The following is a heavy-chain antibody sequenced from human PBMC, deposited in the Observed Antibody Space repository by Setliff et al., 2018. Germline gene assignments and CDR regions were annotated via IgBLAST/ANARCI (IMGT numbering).Heavy chain of an antibody. CDR3: IRDTSGRDAFDI. CDR2: ISNSGGVK. CDR1: GFTFSNYE. J-gene: IGHJ3*02. Sequence: GGSLRLSCVASGFTFSNYEMNWVRQAPGKGLEWVSYISNSGGVKYYADSVKGRSTISRDNSQNTMYLQMNSLRAEDTAVYYCIRDTSGRDAFDIWGQGTMVTVSS. D-gene: IGHD6-19*01. V-gene: IGHV3-48*03.